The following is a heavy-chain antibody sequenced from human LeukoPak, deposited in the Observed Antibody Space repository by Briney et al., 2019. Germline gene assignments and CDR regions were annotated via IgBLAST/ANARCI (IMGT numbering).Heavy chain of an antibody. V-gene: IGHV4-39*01. Sequence: PSETLSLTCTVSGGSISSSSYYWGWIRQPPGKGLEWIGSIYYSGSTYYNPSLKSRVTISVDTSKNQFSLKLSSVTAADTAVYYCASSPSAAATDYWGQGTLVTVSS. CDR2: IYYSGST. J-gene: IGHJ4*02. CDR1: GGSISSSSYY. D-gene: IGHD6-13*01. CDR3: ASSPSAAATDY.